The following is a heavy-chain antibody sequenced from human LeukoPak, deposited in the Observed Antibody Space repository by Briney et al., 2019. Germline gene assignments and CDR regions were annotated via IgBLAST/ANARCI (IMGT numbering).Heavy chain of an antibody. J-gene: IGHJ6*02. CDR3: ASSDTAMVDYGMDV. CDR2: INHSGST. Sequence: SETPSLTSAVSGGSSCGYYWSSIRQPPRKGLEWSGEINHSGSTNYNPSLQSRVTISVDTSKNQFSLKLSSVTAADTAVYYCASSDTAMVDYGMDVWGQGTTVTVSS. V-gene: IGHV4-34*01. CDR1: GGSSCGYY. D-gene: IGHD5-18*01.